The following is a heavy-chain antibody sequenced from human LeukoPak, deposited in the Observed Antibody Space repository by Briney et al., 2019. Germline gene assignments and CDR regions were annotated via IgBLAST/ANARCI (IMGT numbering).Heavy chain of an antibody. CDR3: ARTPGGSYSDDWYFDL. D-gene: IGHD1-26*01. Sequence: GAAVKVSCKASGYTFTGYYIHWVRQAPGQGLQWMAWINPNSGARKCVQRFQGRVTVTRDTSITTAHMELSRLRSDDTAVYYCARTPGGSYSDDWYFDLWGRGTLVTVSS. J-gene: IGHJ2*01. V-gene: IGHV1-2*02. CDR2: INPNSGAR. CDR1: GYTFTGYY.